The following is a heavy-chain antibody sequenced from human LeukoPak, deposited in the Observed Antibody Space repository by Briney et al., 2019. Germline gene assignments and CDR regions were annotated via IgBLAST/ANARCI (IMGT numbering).Heavy chain of an antibody. V-gene: IGHV6-1*01. CDR3: ARDLYPSTPLARSDAFDI. D-gene: IGHD2-15*01. Sequence: SQTLSLTCAISGDSVSSNSAAWNWIRQSPSRGLEWLGRTYYRSRWHNDYGVSVKSRISINPDTSKNQFSLQLNSVTPEDTAVYYCARDLYPSTPLARSDAFDIWGQGTMVTVSS. CDR1: GDSVSSNSAA. CDR2: TYYRSRWHN. J-gene: IGHJ3*02.